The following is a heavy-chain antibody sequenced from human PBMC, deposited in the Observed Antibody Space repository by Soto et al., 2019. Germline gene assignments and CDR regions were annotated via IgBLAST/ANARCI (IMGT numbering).Heavy chain of an antibody. CDR3: ARERVRLGALSLIGYFDY. V-gene: IGHV3-30*01. D-gene: IGHD3-16*01. CDR1: GITFSSYS. Sequence: QVQLVESGGGVVQPGRSLRLSCTNSGITFSSYSMHWVRQAPGKGLEWVALITFDASEEYYEDSVKGRFSISRDNSKNTLFQQMDSLGPVDTAVYCGARERVRLGALSLIGYFDYWGQGTLVAVSS. CDR2: ITFDASEE. J-gene: IGHJ4*02.